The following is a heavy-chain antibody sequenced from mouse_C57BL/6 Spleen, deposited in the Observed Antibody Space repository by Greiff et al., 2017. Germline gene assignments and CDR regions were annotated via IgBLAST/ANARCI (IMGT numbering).Heavy chain of an antibody. D-gene: IGHD2-9*01. J-gene: IGHJ1*03. V-gene: IGHV5-4*01. CDR1: GFTFSSYA. CDR3: SSYGYVGLYFDV. Sequence: DVQLVESGGGLVKPGGSLKLSCAASGFTFSSYAMSWVRQTPEKRLEWVATISDGGSYTYYPDNVKGRYTISRDNAKNNLYLQMSHLKSEDTAMYYCSSYGYVGLYFDVWGTGTTVTVSS. CDR2: ISDGGSYT.